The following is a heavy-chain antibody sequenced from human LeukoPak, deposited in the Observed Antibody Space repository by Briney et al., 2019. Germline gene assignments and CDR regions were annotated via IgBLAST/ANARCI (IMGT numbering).Heavy chain of an antibody. CDR2: ISAGGGST. D-gene: IGHD5-24*01. J-gene: IGHJ3*02. Sequence: GGSLRLSCAASGLTFSDYSMTWVRQAPGKGLFWVSGISAGGGSTYYADSVKGRFTISRDNSRNTLHLQMNSLRAEDTAVYYCARDGYNYTSRDNDGFDIWGQGTMVTVSS. CDR3: ARDGYNYTSRDNDGFDI. V-gene: IGHV3-23*01. CDR1: GLTFSDYS.